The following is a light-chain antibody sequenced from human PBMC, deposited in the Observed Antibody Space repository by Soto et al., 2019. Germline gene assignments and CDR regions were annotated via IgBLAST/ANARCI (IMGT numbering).Light chain of an antibody. CDR2: GAS. V-gene: IGKV3-20*01. CDR1: QSVSSSY. J-gene: IGKJ1*01. CDR3: QQYGSSPPP. Sequence: EIVLTQSPGTLSLSPGERATLSCRASQSVSSSYLAWYQQKPGQAPRLLIYGASSRATGIPDRFSVSGSGTDFTLTISRLEPEDFAVYYCQQYGSSPPPFGQGTKVEIK.